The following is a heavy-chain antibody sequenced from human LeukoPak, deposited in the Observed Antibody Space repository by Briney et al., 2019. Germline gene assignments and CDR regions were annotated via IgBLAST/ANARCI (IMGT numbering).Heavy chain of an antibody. Sequence: ASVKVSCKASGYTFTGYYMHWVRQAPGQGLEWMGWINPNSGGTNYAQKFQGRVTMTRDTSISTAYMELSRLRSDDTAVYYCARASPSISRSSTSCHLVYWGQGTLVTVSS. CDR2: INPNSGGT. V-gene: IGHV1-2*02. CDR3: ARASPSISRSSTSCHLVY. CDR1: GYTFTGYY. J-gene: IGHJ4*02. D-gene: IGHD2-2*01.